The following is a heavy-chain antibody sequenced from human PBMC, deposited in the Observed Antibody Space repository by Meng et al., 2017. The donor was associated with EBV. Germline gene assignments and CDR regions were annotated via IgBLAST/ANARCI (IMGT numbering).Heavy chain of an antibody. CDR1: GVTFSGFW. Sequence: EGPLGGAVGGPVRPWGSRCLPCVVSGVTFSGFWWHWVRQVPGKGLVWVARTNEDGGITNYADSVKGRFIISRDNTRNTLYLQMNSLRDEDTAVYFCSRDLAGPFDDWGQGTLVTVSS. V-gene: IGHV3-74*01. J-gene: IGHJ4*02. CDR3: SRDLAGPFDD. CDR2: TNEDGGIT.